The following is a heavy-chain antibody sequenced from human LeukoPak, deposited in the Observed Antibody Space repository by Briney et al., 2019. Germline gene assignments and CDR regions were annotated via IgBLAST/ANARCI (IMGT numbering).Heavy chain of an antibody. Sequence: SETLSLTCAVYGGSFSGYYWSWIRQPPGKGLEWIGEINHSGSTNYNPSLKSRATISVDTSKNQFSLKLSSVTAADTAVYYCARVVYSHYWPEGMDVWGQGTTVTVSS. CDR1: GGSFSGYY. V-gene: IGHV4-34*01. CDR3: ARVVYSHYWPEGMDV. D-gene: IGHD4-11*01. J-gene: IGHJ6*02. CDR2: INHSGST.